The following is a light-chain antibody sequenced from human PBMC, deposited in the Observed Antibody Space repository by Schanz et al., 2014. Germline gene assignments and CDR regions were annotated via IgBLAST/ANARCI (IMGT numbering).Light chain of an antibody. J-gene: IGKJ2*01. CDR3: QQYNNWPPYT. V-gene: IGKV3-15*01. CDR1: QIVSSN. Sequence: EVVLTQSPGTLSLSPGERATLSCRASQIVSSNYLAWYQQKPGQAPRLLIYGASTRATGIPARFSGSGSGTEFTLTISSLQSEDFAVYYCQQYNNWPPYTFGQGTKLEIK. CDR2: GAS.